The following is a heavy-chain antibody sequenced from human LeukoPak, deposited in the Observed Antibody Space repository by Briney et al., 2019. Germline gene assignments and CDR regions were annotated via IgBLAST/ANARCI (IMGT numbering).Heavy chain of an antibody. CDR1: GGSFSGYY. CDR2: INHSGST. J-gene: IGHJ4*02. D-gene: IGHD5-24*01. CDR3: ARGGDGYNQDHYFDY. V-gene: IGHV4-34*01. Sequence: SETPSLTCAVYGGSFSGYYWSWIRQPPGKGLGWIGEINHSGSTNYNPSLKSRVTISVDTSKNQFSLKLSSVTAADTAVYYCARGGDGYNQDHYFDYWGQGTLVTVSS.